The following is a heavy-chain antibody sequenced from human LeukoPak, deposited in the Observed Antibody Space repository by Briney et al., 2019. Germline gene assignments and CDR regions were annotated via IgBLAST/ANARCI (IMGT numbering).Heavy chain of an antibody. D-gene: IGHD2-8*02. J-gene: IGHJ4*02. CDR2: SRSKGHRYST. Sequence: GGSLRLSCAASGFSFSAYYMDWVRQVPGKGLEWIGRSRSKGHRYSTEYAAAVRGRFTVSRDESKDLLFLQMTSLKSEDTAVYYCARGSYCSGGVCPAPFDSWGQGSLVTVSS. CDR1: GFSFSAYY. CDR3: ARGSYCSGGVCPAPFDS. V-gene: IGHV3-72*01.